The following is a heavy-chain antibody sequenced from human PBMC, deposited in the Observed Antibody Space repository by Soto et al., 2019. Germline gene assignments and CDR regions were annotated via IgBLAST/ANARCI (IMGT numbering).Heavy chain of an antibody. CDR1: GFTFSSYG. V-gene: IGHV3-30*18. D-gene: IGHD5-18*01. J-gene: IGHJ6*02. CDR3: AKLGGTAMDRHYYYYGMDV. Sequence: VGSLRLSCAASGFTFSSYGMHWVRQAPGKGLEWVAVISYDGSNKYYADSVKGRFTISRDNSKNTLYLQMNSLRAEDTAVYYCAKLGGTAMDRHYYYYGMDVWGQGTTVTVSS. CDR2: ISYDGSNK.